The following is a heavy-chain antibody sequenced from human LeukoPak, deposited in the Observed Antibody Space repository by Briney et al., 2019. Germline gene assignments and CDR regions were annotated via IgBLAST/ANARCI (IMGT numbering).Heavy chain of an antibody. CDR2: INPDGRDT. D-gene: IGHD2-21*02. J-gene: IGHJ1*01. Sequence: PGGSLRLSCVGSGFTFNRCRMNWVRQAPGKGLEWVAHINPDGRDTYYVDSVKGRFTISRDNAQNSMYLQMNSLRVEDTAVYYCTSWGDTTAEYFQRWGQGTLVTVSS. CDR1: GFTFNRCR. V-gene: IGHV3-7*01. CDR3: TSWGDTTAEYFQR.